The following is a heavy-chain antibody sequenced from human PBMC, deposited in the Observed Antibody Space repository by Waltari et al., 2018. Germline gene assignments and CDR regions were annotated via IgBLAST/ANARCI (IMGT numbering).Heavy chain of an antibody. V-gene: IGHV4-30-4*08. CDR1: GDSIGSGEYF. J-gene: IGHJ3*02. CDR3: ASSYGSGSYWLDALDI. D-gene: IGHD3-10*01. Sequence: QVQLQEAGPGLVKPSQTLSLTCTVSGDSIGSGEYFWSWIRQPPGKGLEWIGYLYYSGSTYYNPSLKRRVTISGDTSKNEFSLKLSSVTAADTAVYYCASSYGSGSYWLDALDIWGQGTVVTVSS. CDR2: LYYSGST.